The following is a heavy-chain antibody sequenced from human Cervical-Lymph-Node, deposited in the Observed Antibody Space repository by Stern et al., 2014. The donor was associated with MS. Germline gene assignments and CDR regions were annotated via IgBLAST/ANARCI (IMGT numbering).Heavy chain of an antibody. D-gene: IGHD3-22*01. J-gene: IGHJ3*02. CDR1: GFTFTSSA. CDR3: AAEPMYYSDSVGAFDI. Sequence: VQLVESGPEVKKPGTSVKVSCKASGFTFTSSAVQWVRQARGQHLEWIGWIVVGSGNTNYAQKFQERVTITRDMSTSTAYMELSSLRSEDTAVYYCAAEPMYYSDSVGAFDIWGQGTMVTVSS. V-gene: IGHV1-58*01. CDR2: IVVGSGNT.